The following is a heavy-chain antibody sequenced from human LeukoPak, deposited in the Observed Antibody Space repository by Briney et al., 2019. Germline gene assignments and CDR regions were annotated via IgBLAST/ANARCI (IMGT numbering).Heavy chain of an antibody. CDR1: GYSISSDYY. Sequence: SETLSLTCAVSGYSISSDYYWGWIRQPPGKGLEWIGSFDHRGSTYYNPSLRSRVTVSVDTSKNHFSLKLSSVTAADTAAYYCARRYCSGGSCWHFDYWGQGTLVTVSS. J-gene: IGHJ4*02. CDR2: FDHRGST. V-gene: IGHV4-38-2*01. CDR3: ARRYCSGGSCWHFDY. D-gene: IGHD2-15*01.